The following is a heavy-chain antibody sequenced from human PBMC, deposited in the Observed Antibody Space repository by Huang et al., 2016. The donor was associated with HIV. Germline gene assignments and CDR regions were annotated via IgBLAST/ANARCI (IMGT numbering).Heavy chain of an antibody. J-gene: IGHJ4*02. CDR2: INQDGSEK. D-gene: IGHD2-15*01. Sequence: EVQLVESGGGLVQPGGSLRLSCAASGFTFSGYWMSWVRQAPGEGLEWGADINQDGSEKYYVDSVKGRFTISRDNAKNSLYLQMNSLSAEDTAVYFCARGWVVVAATAPLDYWGQGTLVTVSS. V-gene: IGHV3-7*01. CDR1: GFTFSGYW. CDR3: ARGWVVVAATAPLDY.